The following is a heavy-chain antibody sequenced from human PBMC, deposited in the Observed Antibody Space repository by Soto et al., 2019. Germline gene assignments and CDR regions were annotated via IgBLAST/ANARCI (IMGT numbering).Heavy chain of an antibody. J-gene: IGHJ6*02. CDR1: GYTFTSYG. D-gene: IGHD6-6*01. Sequence: ASVKVSCKASGYTFTSYGISWVRQAPGQGLEWMGWISAYNGNTNYAQKLQGRVTMTTDTSTSTAYMELRSLRSDDTAVYYYARHANRKSSSSFWYYYYGMDVWGQGTTVTVSS. V-gene: IGHV1-18*01. CDR3: ARHANRKSSSSFWYYYYGMDV. CDR2: ISAYNGNT.